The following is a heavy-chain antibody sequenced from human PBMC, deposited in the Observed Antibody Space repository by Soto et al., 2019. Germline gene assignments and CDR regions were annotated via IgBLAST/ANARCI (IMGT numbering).Heavy chain of an antibody. J-gene: IGHJ4*02. Sequence: GSLRLSCAASGFSLYNYAMDWVRQAPGQGLEWVSYISLSSANIHYADSVRGRFTVSRDNAKNSLYLQMNSLRAEDTAVYYCAKDRGYYYDSSGYYHFDYWGQGTLVTVSS. CDR2: ISLSSANI. CDR3: AKDRGYYYDSSGYYHFDY. V-gene: IGHV3-48*01. D-gene: IGHD3-22*01. CDR1: GFSLYNYA.